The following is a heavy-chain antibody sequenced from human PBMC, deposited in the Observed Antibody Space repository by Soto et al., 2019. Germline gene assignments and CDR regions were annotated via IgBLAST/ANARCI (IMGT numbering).Heavy chain of an antibody. CDR2: VFFSGST. D-gene: IGHD3-22*01. Sequence: PSETKSLSCPVSGWTIGSVRFYWIWILPPPGKGLEWIGYVFFSGSTNYNPSLKSRVTISIDTSKNQFSLKLISVTAADTAVYYCARVSTYYFDSSGSYTSDYWGQGTLVTVSS. J-gene: IGHJ4*02. CDR1: GWTIGSVRFY. CDR3: ARVSTYYFDSSGSYTSDY. V-gene: IGHV4-61*01.